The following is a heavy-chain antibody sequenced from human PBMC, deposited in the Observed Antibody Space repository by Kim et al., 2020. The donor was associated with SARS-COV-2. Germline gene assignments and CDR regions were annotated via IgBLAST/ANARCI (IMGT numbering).Heavy chain of an antibody. CDR3: ARSASAWYSYYYYNMDV. CDR2: INSDGSST. V-gene: IGHV3-74*01. D-gene: IGHD6-19*01. J-gene: IGHJ6*02. Sequence: GGSLRLSCEASGFTLSSYWMHWVRQAPGKGLVWVSRINSDGSSTSYADSVKGRFTISRDNAQNTLYLQMNSLRVEDTAVYYCARSASAWYSYYYYNMDVWGQGTTVTVSS. CDR1: GFTLSSYW.